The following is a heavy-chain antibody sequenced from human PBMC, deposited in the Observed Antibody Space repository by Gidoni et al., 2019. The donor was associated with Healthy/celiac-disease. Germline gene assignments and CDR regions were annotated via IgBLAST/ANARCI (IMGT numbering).Heavy chain of an antibody. Sequence: QLQLQESGPGLVKPSETLSLTCTVSGGSLSSSSYYWGWIRQPPGKGLEWIGSIYYSGSTYYNPSLKSRVTISVDTSKNQFSLKLSSVTAADTAVYYCARRPTIAAAGYFDYWGQGTLVTVSS. CDR2: IYYSGST. CDR1: GGSLSSSSYY. J-gene: IGHJ4*02. D-gene: IGHD6-13*01. V-gene: IGHV4-39*01. CDR3: ARRPTIAAAGYFDY.